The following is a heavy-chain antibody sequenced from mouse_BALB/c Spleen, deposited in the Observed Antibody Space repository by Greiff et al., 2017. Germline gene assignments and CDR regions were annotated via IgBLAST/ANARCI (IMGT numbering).Heavy chain of an antibody. D-gene: IGHD2-1*01. CDR3: VRLGYGNLWDY. V-gene: IGHV10-1*02. CDR1: GFTFYTYA. CDR2: IRSKSNNYAT. Sequence: GKLVGSGGGLVPPKGVLKTPFAAPGFTFYTYALNWGRPAPGKGLEWVARIRSKSNNYATYYADSVKDRFTISRDDSQSMLYLQMNNLKTEDTAMYYCVRLGYGNLWDYWGQGTSVTVSS. J-gene: IGHJ4*01.